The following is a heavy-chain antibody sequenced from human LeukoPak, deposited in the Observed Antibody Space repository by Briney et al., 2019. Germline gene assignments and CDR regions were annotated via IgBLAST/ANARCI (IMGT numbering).Heavy chain of an antibody. D-gene: IGHD2-15*01. CDR1: GFTFSNYA. Sequence: GGSLRLSCVASGFTFSNYAMSWVRQAPGKGLELVSGIYGSDNKTVYGDAVKGRFTISRDNSKNTLYLQMNSLRADDTAVYYCAKTQGYYDAWGQGALVTVSS. CDR2: IYGSDNKT. CDR3: AKTQGYYDA. J-gene: IGHJ5*02. V-gene: IGHV3-23*01.